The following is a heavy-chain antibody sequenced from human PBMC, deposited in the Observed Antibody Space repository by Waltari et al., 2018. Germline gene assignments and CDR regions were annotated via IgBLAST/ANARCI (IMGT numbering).Heavy chain of an antibody. Sequence: QVQLVQSGAEVKKPGSSVKVSCKASGCTFTSYDINWVRQAPGHGLEWMGWVIPTMVNTGYAQKFLRRVTMTTNTTISTAYMELRSLRSEDTAVLYCSRGGEYDSWIGYWSHFDYWGQGTLVTVSS. V-gene: IGHV1-8*01. J-gene: IGHJ4*02. D-gene: IGHD3-3*01. CDR2: VIPTMVNT. CDR3: SRGGEYDSWIGYWSHFDY. CDR1: GCTFTSYD.